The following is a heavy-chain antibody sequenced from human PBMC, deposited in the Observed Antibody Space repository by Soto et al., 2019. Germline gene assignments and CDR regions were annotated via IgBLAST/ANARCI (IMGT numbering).Heavy chain of an antibody. CDR1: GGSISSGGYS. CDR2: FSHSGST. Sequence: QLQLQESGSGLVKPSQTLSLNCAVSGGSISSGGYSWSWLRQPPGKGLEWIGYFSHSGSTYYNPSLKSRVTIEVDRSKNQFALKLSSVTAADTAVYYCARGGLLPDYWGQGTLVSVSS. CDR3: ARGGLLPDY. V-gene: IGHV4-30-2*01. J-gene: IGHJ4*02. D-gene: IGHD2-15*01.